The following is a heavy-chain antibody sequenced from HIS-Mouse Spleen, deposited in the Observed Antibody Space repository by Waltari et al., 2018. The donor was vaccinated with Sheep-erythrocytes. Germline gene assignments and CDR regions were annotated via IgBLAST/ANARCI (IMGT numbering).Heavy chain of an antibody. V-gene: IGHV3-23*01. CDR1: GFPFCRSA. J-gene: IGHJ4*02. Sequence: EVQLFESGGGLVQPGGSRRLSCAASGFPFCRSAMRLVRQAPGKGLEWVSAISGSGGSTYYADSVKGRFTISRDNSKNTLYLQMNSLRAEDTAVYYCARDPSRGYSYGWDYFDYWGQGTLVTVSS. D-gene: IGHD5-18*01. CDR2: ISGSGGST. CDR3: ARDPSRGYSYGWDYFDY.